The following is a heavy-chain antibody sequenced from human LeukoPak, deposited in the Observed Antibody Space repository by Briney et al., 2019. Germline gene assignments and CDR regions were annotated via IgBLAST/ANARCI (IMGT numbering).Heavy chain of an antibody. V-gene: IGHV1-69*04. CDR2: IIPILGIA. Sequence: SVKVSCKASGGTFSSYAISWVRQAPGQGLEWMGRIIPILGIANYAQKFQGRVTITADKSTSTAYMELSSLRSEDTAVYYCARDPPLNDYGDLIGYWGQGTLVTVSS. J-gene: IGHJ4*02. CDR1: GGTFSSYA. D-gene: IGHD4-17*01. CDR3: ARDPPLNDYGDLIGY.